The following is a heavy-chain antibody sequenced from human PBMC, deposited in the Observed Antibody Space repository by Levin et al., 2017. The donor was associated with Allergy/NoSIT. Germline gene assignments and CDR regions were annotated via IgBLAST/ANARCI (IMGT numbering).Heavy chain of an antibody. CDR1: GGSISSYY. CDR2: IYTSGST. V-gene: IGHV4-4*07. D-gene: IGHD3-22*01. CDR3: ARGRSSGYPNNWFDP. J-gene: IGHJ5*02. Sequence: PSETLSLTCTVSGGSISSYYWSWIRQPAGKGLEWIGRIYTSGSTNYNPSLKSRVTMSVDTSKNQFSLKLSSVTAADTAVYYCARGRSSGYPNNWFDPWGQGTLVTVSS.